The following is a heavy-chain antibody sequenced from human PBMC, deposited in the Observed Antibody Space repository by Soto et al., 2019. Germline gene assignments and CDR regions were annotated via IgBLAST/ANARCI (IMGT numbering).Heavy chain of an antibody. V-gene: IGHV3-48*04. D-gene: IGHD3-22*01. Sequence: GGSLRLSCVASGFTFSSYSMVWVRQAPGKGLEWVSYIFTSGTTIYYADSVKGRFTVSRDNAKNSLFLLMNSLRAEDTAVYYCARSYYDSSASYASYGMDVWGQGTTVTVSS. CDR1: GFTFSSYS. CDR2: IFTSGTTI. J-gene: IGHJ6*02. CDR3: ARSYYDSSASYASYGMDV.